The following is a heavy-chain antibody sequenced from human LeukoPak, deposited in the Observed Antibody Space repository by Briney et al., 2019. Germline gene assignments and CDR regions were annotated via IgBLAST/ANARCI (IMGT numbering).Heavy chain of an antibody. J-gene: IGHJ2*01. V-gene: IGHV1-2*06. CDR1: GYTFTGYY. CDR2: INPNSGGT. Sequence: ASVKVSXKASGYTFTGYYMHWVRQAPGQGLEWMGRINPNSGGTNYAQKFQGRVTMTRDTSISTAYMELSRLRSDDTAVYYCARDFAMIFGVVIGFDLWGRGTLVTVSS. D-gene: IGHD3-3*01. CDR3: ARDFAMIFGVVIGFDL.